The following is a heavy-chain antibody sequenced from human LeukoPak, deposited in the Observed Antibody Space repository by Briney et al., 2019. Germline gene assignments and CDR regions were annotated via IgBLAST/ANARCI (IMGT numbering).Heavy chain of an antibody. CDR1: GFTFSSYS. Sequence: GGSLRLSCAASGFTFSSYSMNWVRQAPGKGLEWVSSISSSSSYIYYADSVKGRFAISRDNAKNSLYLQMNSLRAEDTAVYYCARGSRGFSDGMDVWGQGTTVTVSS. CDR3: ARGSRGFSDGMDV. D-gene: IGHD2/OR15-2a*01. V-gene: IGHV3-21*01. CDR2: ISSSSSYI. J-gene: IGHJ6*02.